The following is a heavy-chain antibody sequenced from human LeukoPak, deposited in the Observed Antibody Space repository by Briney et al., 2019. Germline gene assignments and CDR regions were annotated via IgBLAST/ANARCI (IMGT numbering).Heavy chain of an antibody. CDR3: AKVSTYGSGNPRYYYGMDV. CDR1: GFTFSSYG. V-gene: IGHV3-30*18. CDR2: ISYDGSNK. J-gene: IGHJ6*04. D-gene: IGHD3-10*01. Sequence: PGGSLRLSCAASGFTFSSYGMHWVRQAPGKGLEWVAVISYDGSNKYYADSVKGRFTISRDNSKNTLYLQMNSLRAEDTAVYYCAKVSTYGSGNPRYYYGMDVWGKGTTVTVSS.